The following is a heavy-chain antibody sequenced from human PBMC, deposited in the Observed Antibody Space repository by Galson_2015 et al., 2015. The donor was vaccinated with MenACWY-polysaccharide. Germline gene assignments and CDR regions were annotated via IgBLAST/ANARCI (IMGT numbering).Heavy chain of an antibody. V-gene: IGHV6-1*01. Sequence: CAISGDSVSSHSAAWSWIRQSPSRGLEWLGRTYYRSKWYNDYAVSVKSRITINPDTSKNQFSLQLNSVTPEDTAVYYCARVAGRDPVDYWGQGTLVTVSS. CDR3: ARVAGRDPVDY. CDR2: TYYRSKWYN. J-gene: IGHJ4*02. CDR1: GDSVSSHSAA. D-gene: IGHD6-19*01.